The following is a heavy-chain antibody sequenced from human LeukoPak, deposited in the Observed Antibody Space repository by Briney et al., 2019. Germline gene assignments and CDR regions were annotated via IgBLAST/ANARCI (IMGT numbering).Heavy chain of an antibody. D-gene: IGHD3-16*01. V-gene: IGHV3-66*01. CDR3: ARGGGYYYGMDV. Sequence: GGSLRLSCAASGFTFSNHWMHWVRQAPGKGLVWVSVIYSGGTTYYADSVKGRFTISRDNSKNTLYLQMNSLRAEDTAVYYCARGGGYYYGMDVWGQGTTVTVSS. CDR1: GFTFSNHW. J-gene: IGHJ6*02. CDR2: IYSGGTT.